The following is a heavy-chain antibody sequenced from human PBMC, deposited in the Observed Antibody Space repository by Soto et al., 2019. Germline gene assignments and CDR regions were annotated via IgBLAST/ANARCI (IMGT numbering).Heavy chain of an antibody. CDR3: ARGRGSSGYYYYYYGMDV. V-gene: IGHV4-4*07. D-gene: IGHD3-22*01. CDR1: GFSISSYY. CDR2: MYTSGST. Sequence: SDTLSLTCTLSGFSISSYYLTWFRPPAGKGLEWIGRMYTSGSTYYNPSLKSRVTISVDTSKNQFSLKLSSVTAADTAVYYCARGRGSSGYYYYYYGMDVWGQGTTVNVSS. J-gene: IGHJ6*02.